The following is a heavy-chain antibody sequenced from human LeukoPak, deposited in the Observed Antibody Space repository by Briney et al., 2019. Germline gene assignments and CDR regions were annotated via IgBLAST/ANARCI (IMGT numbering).Heavy chain of an antibody. CDR2: ISWNSGSI. CDR1: GFTFDDYA. V-gene: IGHV3-9*03. J-gene: IGHJ4*02. Sequence: GGSLRLSCAASGFTFDDYAMHWVRQAPGKGLEWVSGISWNSGSIGYADSVKGRFTISRDNAKNSLYLQMNSLRAEDMALYYCAKDSSGSSSWDFDYWGQGTLVTVSS. D-gene: IGHD6-13*01. CDR3: AKDSSGSSSWDFDY.